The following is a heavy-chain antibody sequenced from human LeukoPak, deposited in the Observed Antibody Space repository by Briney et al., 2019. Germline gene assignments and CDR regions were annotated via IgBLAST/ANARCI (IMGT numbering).Heavy chain of an antibody. CDR1: GFTFDDYA. Sequence: PGGSLRLSCAAPGFTFDDYAMHWVRQVSGKGLEWVSGISWNSGSIDYAASVKGRFTISRDNAKNTLYLQMNSLRAEDTAMYYCARVSGSRNYYFGAFEIWGQGTMVTVSS. CDR3: ARVSGSRNYYFGAFEI. D-gene: IGHD3-10*01. V-gene: IGHV3-9*01. J-gene: IGHJ3*02. CDR2: ISWNSGSI.